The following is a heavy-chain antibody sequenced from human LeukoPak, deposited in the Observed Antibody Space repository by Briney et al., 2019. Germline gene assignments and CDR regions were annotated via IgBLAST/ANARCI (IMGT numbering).Heavy chain of an antibody. V-gene: IGHV3-23*01. CDR2: ISGSGGST. D-gene: IGHD3-22*01. Sequence: PGGSLRLSCAASGFTFSTYEMHWVRQAPGKGLEWVSAISGSGGSTYYADSVKGRFTISRDNSKNTLYLQMNSLRAEDTAVYYCAKDQGWLDDSSGYYYRGGAFDIWGQGTMVTVSS. CDR1: GFTFSTYE. CDR3: AKDQGWLDDSSGYYYRGGAFDI. J-gene: IGHJ3*02.